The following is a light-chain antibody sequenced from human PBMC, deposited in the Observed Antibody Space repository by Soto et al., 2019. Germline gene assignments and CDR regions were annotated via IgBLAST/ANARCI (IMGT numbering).Light chain of an antibody. CDR3: QSYDSSLSGFYV. CDR1: RSNIGAAYG. J-gene: IGLJ1*01. V-gene: IGLV1-40*01. CDR2: DDS. Sequence: QSVLTQPPSVSGAPGQRVTISCTGGRSNIGAAYGVHWYQHLPGTAPKLLIYDDSNRPSGVPDRFSGSKSGTSVSLDITGLQAEDEADYYCQSYDSSLSGFYVFGTGTKLTV.